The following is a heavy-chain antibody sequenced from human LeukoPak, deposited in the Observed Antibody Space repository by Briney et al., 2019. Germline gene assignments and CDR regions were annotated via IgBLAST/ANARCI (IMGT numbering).Heavy chain of an antibody. J-gene: IGHJ4*02. V-gene: IGHV1-2*06. CDR3: ALITMVWGPPEIDY. CDR1: GYTFTGYY. Sequence: ASVKVSCKASGYTFTGYYMHWVRQAPGQGLEWMGRINPNSGGTNYAQKFQGRVTMTRDTSISTAYMELSRLRSDDTAVYYCALITMVWGPPEIDYWGQGTLVTVSS. D-gene: IGHD3-10*01. CDR2: INPNSGGT.